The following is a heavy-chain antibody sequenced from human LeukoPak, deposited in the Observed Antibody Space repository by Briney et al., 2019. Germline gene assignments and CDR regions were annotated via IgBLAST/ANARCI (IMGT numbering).Heavy chain of an antibody. Sequence: GASVKVSCKASGYTFTSYDINWVRQATGQGLEWMGWMNPNSANTGYAQNFQGRVTMTRNTSMSTAYMELSSLRSEDTAVYYCAIRFSRGSGSAIDYWGQGTLVTVSS. J-gene: IGHJ4*02. CDR2: MNPNSANT. V-gene: IGHV1-8*01. CDR3: AIRFSRGSGSAIDY. D-gene: IGHD3-10*01. CDR1: GYTFTSYD.